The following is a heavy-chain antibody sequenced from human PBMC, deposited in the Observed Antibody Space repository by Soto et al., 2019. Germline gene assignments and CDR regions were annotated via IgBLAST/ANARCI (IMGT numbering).Heavy chain of an antibody. CDR2: INHSGST. Sequence: SQPLSLTWTVYYGSFSGYYWSWILQPPGKGLEWIGEINHSGSTNYNPSLKSRVTISVDTSKNQFSLKLSSVTAADTALYFCGRWNSWYGVSYADNWGQGTQVTVSS. D-gene: IGHD1-26*01. CDR1: YGSFSGYY. V-gene: IGHV4-34*01. J-gene: IGHJ4*02. CDR3: GRWNSWYGVSYADN.